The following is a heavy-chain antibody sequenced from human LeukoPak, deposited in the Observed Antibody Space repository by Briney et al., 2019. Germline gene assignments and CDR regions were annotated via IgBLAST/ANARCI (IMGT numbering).Heavy chain of an antibody. J-gene: IGHJ4*02. CDR1: VGSITYYY. D-gene: IGHD1-7*01. CDR2: IYTSVST. V-gene: IGHV4-4*07. Sequence: PSETLSLTCTVSVGSITYYYFNWIRQPAGKALEWMWRIYTSVSTDYKPSLKSRVTMSLDTSKNQRSLELSAVPAAHTAVYYCARGISGTTGWPIKYSFDFWGQGTPVTVSS. CDR3: ARGISGTTGWPIKYSFDF.